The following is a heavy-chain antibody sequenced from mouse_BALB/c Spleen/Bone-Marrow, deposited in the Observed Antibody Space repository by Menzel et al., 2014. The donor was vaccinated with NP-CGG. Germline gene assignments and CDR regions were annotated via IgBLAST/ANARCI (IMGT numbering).Heavy chain of an antibody. CDR1: GFNIKDTY. CDR2: IDPANGNT. V-gene: IGHV14-3*02. CDR3: AFYYYGSSLFAY. J-gene: IGHJ3*01. Sequence: VQLKESGAELVKPGASVKLSCTASGFNIKDTYMHWVKQRPEQSLEWIGRIDPANGNTKYDPKFQGKATITADTSSNTAYLQLSSLTSEDTAVYYCAFYYYGSSLFAYWGQGTLVTVSA. D-gene: IGHD1-1*01.